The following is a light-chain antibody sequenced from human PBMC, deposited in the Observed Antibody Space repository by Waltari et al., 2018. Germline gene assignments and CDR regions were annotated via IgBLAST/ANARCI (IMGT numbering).Light chain of an antibody. Sequence: YQKKPGQGPVLIIDKDTQRPAGIPERFSGASSGTTVTMTISGVQAEDEADYYCLSADSSGTSKVFGGGTKLTVL. CDR3: LSADSSGTSKV. J-gene: IGLJ3*02. CDR2: KDT. V-gene: IGLV3-25*03.